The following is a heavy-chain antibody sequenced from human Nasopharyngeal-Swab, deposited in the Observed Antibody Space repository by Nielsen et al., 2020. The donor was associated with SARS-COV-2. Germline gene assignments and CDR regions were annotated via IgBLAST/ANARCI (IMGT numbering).Heavy chain of an antibody. D-gene: IGHD6-19*01. CDR2: IYTSGST. CDR3: ARGGFGVAGIGYYGIDV. J-gene: IGHJ6*02. CDR1: GGSISSGSYY. V-gene: IGHV4-61*02. Sequence: LRLSCTVSGGSISSGSYYWSWIRQPAGKGLEWIGRIYTSGSTNYNPSLKSRVTISVDTSKNQFSLKLSSVTAADTAVYYCARGGFGVAGIGYYGIDVWGQGTTVTVSS.